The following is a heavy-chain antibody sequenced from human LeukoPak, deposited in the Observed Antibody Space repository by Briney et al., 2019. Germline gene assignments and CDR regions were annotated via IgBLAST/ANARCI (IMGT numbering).Heavy chain of an antibody. J-gene: IGHJ2*01. V-gene: IGHV4-30-4*01. D-gene: IGHD4-17*01. CDR3: ARGDYGDYVPDWYFDL. CDR1: GGSISSGDFY. Sequence: SETLPLTCTVSGGSISSGDFYWSWIRQPPGKALEWIGYIYYSGSAYYNPSLKSRVTISVDTSKNQFSLKLSSVTAADTAVYYCARGDYGDYVPDWYFDLWGRGTLVTVSS. CDR2: IYYSGSA.